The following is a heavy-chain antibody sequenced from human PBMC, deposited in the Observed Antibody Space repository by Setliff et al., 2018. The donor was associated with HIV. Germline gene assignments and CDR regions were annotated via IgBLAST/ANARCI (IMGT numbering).Heavy chain of an antibody. J-gene: IGHJ3*02. CDR1: GFTFSSYS. D-gene: IGHD1-26*01. CDR3: ARDRPRGGGSLDAFDI. V-gene: IGHV3-48*01. CDR2: ISSSSTI. Sequence: GGSLRLSCAASGFTFSSYSMNWVRQAPGKGLEWVSYISSSSTIYYADSVKGRFTISRDNAKNSLYLQMNSLRAEDTAVYYCARDRPRGGGSLDAFDIWGQGTMVTVSS.